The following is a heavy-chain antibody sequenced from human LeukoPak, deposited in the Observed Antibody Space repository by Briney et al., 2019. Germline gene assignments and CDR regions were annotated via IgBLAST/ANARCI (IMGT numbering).Heavy chain of an antibody. CDR2: ISGSGGST. J-gene: IGHJ4*02. CDR1: GFTFSSYA. V-gene: IGHV3-23*01. CDR3: AKDRRIAAAGTADY. Sequence: GGSLRLSCAASGFTFSSYAMSWVRQAPWKGLEWVSAISGSGGSTYYADSVKGRFTISRDNSKNTLYLQMNSLRAEDTAVYYCAKDRRIAAAGTADYWGQGTLVTVSS. D-gene: IGHD6-13*01.